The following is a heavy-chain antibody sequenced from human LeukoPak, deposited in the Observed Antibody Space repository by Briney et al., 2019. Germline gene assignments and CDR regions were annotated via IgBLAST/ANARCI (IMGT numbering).Heavy chain of an antibody. D-gene: IGHD5-18*01. Sequence: GGSLRLSCAASGFTFSSYAMHWVRQAPGKGLEWVAVISYDGSNKYYADSVKGRFTISRDNPKNTLYLQMNSLRAEDTAVYYCARGRLEYSYGFFDYWGQGTLVTVSS. CDR2: ISYDGSNK. CDR3: ARGRLEYSYGFFDY. J-gene: IGHJ4*02. CDR1: GFTFSSYA. V-gene: IGHV3-30*04.